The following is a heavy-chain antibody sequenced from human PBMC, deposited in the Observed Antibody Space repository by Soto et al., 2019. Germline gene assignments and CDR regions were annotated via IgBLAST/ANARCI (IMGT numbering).Heavy chain of an antibody. CDR1: GGSFSGYY. J-gene: IGHJ5*02. CDR2: INHSGST. CDR3: ATAGPYGDPGNWFDP. Sequence: QVQLQQWGAGLLKPSETLSLTCAVYGGSFSGYYWNWIRQPPGKGLEWIGEINHSGSTNYNPSLKNRVTISVDTSKNHFSLQLCSVTPADTAVYYCATAGPYGDPGNWFDPWGQGTLVTVSS. V-gene: IGHV4-34*01. D-gene: IGHD4-17*01.